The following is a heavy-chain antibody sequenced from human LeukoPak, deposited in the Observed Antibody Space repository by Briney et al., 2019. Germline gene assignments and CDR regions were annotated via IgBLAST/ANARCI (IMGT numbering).Heavy chain of an antibody. D-gene: IGHD3/OR15-3a*01. J-gene: IGHJ5*02. CDR3: ATDRTGDNWFDP. Sequence: SETLSLTCTVSGDSISSYYWSWIRQPPGKGLEWIGYVYYSGSTNYNPSLKSRVTMSVDTSKNQLSLRLSSVTAADTAVYYCATDRTGDNWFDPWGQGTLVTVSS. CDR1: GDSISSYY. CDR2: VYYSGST. V-gene: IGHV4-59*01.